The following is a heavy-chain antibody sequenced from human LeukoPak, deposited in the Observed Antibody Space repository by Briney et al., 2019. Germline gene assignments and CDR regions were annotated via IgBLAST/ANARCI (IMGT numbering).Heavy chain of an antibody. CDR1: GYTFTGYY. CDR2: INPNSGGT. V-gene: IGHV1-2*06. Sequence: ASVKVSCKASGYTFTGYYMHWVRQAPGQGLEWMGRINPNSGGTNYAQKFQGRVTMTRDTSISTAYMELSRLRSDDTAVYYCVTTEQTYNWFDPWGQGTLVTVSS. CDR3: VTTEQTYNWFDP. D-gene: IGHD1-26*01. J-gene: IGHJ5*02.